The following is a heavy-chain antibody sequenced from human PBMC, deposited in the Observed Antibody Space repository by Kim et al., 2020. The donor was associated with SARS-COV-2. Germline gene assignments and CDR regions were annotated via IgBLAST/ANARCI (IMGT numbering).Heavy chain of an antibody. J-gene: IGHJ4*02. V-gene: IGHV3-74*01. D-gene: IGHD5-18*01. Sequence: ADSVKGRFTNAVDNAKTPLNMQMNSLRAEDTAVYYCAKGGLYTYGPSDYWGQGTLVTVSS. CDR3: AKGGLYTYGPSDY.